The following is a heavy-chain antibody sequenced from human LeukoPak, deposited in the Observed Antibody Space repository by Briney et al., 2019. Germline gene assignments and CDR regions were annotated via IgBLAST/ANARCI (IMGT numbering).Heavy chain of an antibody. J-gene: IGHJ3*02. CDR3: ANGYYYGSESYYKEAFDI. D-gene: IGHD3-10*01. Sequence: PGRSLRLSCAASGFTFSNYGMHWVRQAPGKGLEWVVVISYDGSNKYYADSVKGRFTISRDNSKNTLYLQMNSLRAEDTAVYYCANGYYYGSESYYKEAFDIWGQGTMVTASS. CDR2: ISYDGSNK. CDR1: GFTFSNYG. V-gene: IGHV3-30*18.